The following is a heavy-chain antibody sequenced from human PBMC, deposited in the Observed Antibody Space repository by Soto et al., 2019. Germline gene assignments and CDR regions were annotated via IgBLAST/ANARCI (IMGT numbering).Heavy chain of an antibody. Sequence: ASETLSLTCGVCGGSISRGGYSWCWIRQPPGKGLEWIGYIYHSGSTYYNPSLKSRVTISVDRSKNQFSLKLSSVTAADTAVYYCARVIVVVVAATRSFVPGRFDPWGQGTLVTVSS. CDR2: IYHSGST. V-gene: IGHV4-30-2*01. CDR1: GGSISRGGYS. CDR3: ARVIVVVVAATRSFVPGRFDP. D-gene: IGHD2-15*01. J-gene: IGHJ5*02.